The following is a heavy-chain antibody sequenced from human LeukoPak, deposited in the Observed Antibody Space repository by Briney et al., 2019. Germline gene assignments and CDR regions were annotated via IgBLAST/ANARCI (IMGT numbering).Heavy chain of an antibody. CDR2: ISAYNGNT. CDR1: GYTFTSYG. J-gene: IGHJ4*02. Sequence: ASVKVSCKCSGYTFTSYGFSWVRQAPGQGLEWMGWISAYNGNTNYAQKLQGRVTMTTDTSTSTAYMELRSLRSDDTAVYYCARGFPRYYYDSSGYYYFDYWGQGTLVTVSS. D-gene: IGHD3-22*01. CDR3: ARGFPRYYYDSSGYYYFDY. V-gene: IGHV1-18*01.